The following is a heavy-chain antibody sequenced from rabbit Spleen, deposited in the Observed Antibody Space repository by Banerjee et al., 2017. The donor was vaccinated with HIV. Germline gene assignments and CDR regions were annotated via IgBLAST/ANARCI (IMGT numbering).Heavy chain of an antibody. CDR2: IDTTSSGTT. J-gene: IGHJ4*01. Sequence: QSLEESGGGLVQPEGSLTLTCTGTGFTISSGYDMCWVRQAPGKGLEWIGCIDTTSSGTTYYATWAKGRFTISQTSSTTVTLQLTSLTAADTATYFCARSGHVHGDYTWDLWGPGTLVTVS. V-gene: IGHV1S40*01. CDR1: GFTISSGYD. D-gene: IGHD2-1*01. CDR3: ARSGHVHGDYTWDL.